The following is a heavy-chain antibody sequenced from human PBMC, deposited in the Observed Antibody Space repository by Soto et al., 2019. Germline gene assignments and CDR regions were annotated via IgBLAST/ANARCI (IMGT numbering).Heavy chain of an antibody. Sequence: QITLKESGPTLVKPTQTLTLTCTFSGFSLSTSGVGVAWIRHPPGKALEWLTLIYWDDDNRYRPSLESRLTITKDTPKSQDMLTMTNLDPVDTATYDCAYVPCSGGSCVWFHYRGMDVLGQGTTVTVSS. J-gene: IGHJ6*02. CDR2: IYWDDDN. CDR3: AYVPCSGGSCVWFHYRGMDV. V-gene: IGHV2-5*02. CDR1: GFSLSTSGVG. D-gene: IGHD2-15*01.